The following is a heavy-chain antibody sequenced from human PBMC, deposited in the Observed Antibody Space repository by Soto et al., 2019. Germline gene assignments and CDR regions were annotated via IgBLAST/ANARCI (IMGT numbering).Heavy chain of an antibody. V-gene: IGHV3-23*01. CDR2: ISGSGGST. J-gene: IGHJ4*02. CDR1: VFAFSSDA. D-gene: IGHD3-22*01. Sequence: GGSLRLSCAASVFAFSSDAVSWFRQAPGKVSEWVSAISGSGGSTYYADSVKGRFTISRDNSKNTLYLQMNSLRAEDTAVYYCAKVGSGTMIVVVVYYFDYWGQGTLVTVSS. CDR3: AKVGSGTMIVVVVYYFDY.